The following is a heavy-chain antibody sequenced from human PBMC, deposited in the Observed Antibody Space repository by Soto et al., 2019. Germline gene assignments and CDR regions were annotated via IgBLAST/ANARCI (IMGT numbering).Heavy chain of an antibody. V-gene: IGHV4-31*03. D-gene: IGHD3-22*01. CDR2: IHHSGST. CDR1: GGSISSGGYY. CDR3: SRVAYYYDSSGYQSLYYFDY. Sequence: SETLSLTCNVSGGSISSGGYYWTWIRQHPGKGLEWIGNIHHSGSTFYNTSLKRRVSISVDTSKNQYSLKLSSVTAADTAVNYCSRVAYYYDSSGYQSLYYFDYWGQGTLVTVSS. J-gene: IGHJ4*02.